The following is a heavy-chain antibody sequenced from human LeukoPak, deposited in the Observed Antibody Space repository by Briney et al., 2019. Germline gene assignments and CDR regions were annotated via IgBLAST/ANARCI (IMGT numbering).Heavy chain of an antibody. D-gene: IGHD3-10*01. CDR2: IDPNSGGT. Sequence: ASVKVSCKASGYTFTDYYLHWVGQAPGQGLEWMGWIDPNSGGTNYAQIFQGRVTMTRDTSISTAYMELSRLRSDDTAVYYCARDEGIRSYFDYWGQGTLVTVSS. CDR1: GYTFTDYY. CDR3: ARDEGIRSYFDY. J-gene: IGHJ4*02. V-gene: IGHV1-2*02.